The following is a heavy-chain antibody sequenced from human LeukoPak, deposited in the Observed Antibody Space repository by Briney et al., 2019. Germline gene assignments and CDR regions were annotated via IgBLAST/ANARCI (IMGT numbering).Heavy chain of an antibody. D-gene: IGHD6-13*01. CDR3: ARDGKTAGTGYYFDY. CDR2: IYSGGST. CDR1: GFTVSSNY. J-gene: IGHJ4*02. V-gene: IGHV3-66*01. Sequence: PGGSLRLSCAASGFTVSSNYMSWVRQAPGKGLEWVSVIYSGGSTYYADSVRGRFTISRDNSKNTLYLQMNSLRAEDTALYYCARDGKTAGTGYYFDYWGQGTLVTVSS.